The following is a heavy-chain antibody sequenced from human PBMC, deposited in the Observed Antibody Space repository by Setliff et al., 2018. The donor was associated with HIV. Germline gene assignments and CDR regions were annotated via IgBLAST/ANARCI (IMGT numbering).Heavy chain of an antibody. CDR2: INPNSDNT. V-gene: IGHV1-8*01. CDR3: SRIGRTPYYYYYMDV. Sequence: ASVKVSCKASGYAFNSYTLNWVRQATVRGLEWMGWINPNSDNTAYAQKFQGRLTMTRNTFTGTVYMELSSLRSEDTAVYYCSRIGRTPYYYYYMDVWGKGTTVTVSS. CDR1: GYAFNSYT. J-gene: IGHJ6*03. D-gene: IGHD2-15*01.